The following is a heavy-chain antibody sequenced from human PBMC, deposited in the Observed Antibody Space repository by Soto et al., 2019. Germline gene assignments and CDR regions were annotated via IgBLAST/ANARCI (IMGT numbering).Heavy chain of an antibody. V-gene: IGHV1-18*04. D-gene: IGHD5-18*01. CDR3: ARTDTWAY. CDR1: GYTFTDYS. CDR2: INTHNGHT. J-gene: IGHJ4*02. Sequence: QVHLVQSGAEVKMPGASVKVSCKTSGYTFTDYSMNWVRQAPGQRLEWMGWINTHNGHTQYSPRFDDRVTMTTDPSTSTAYMKLRGLRSDDTAVYYGARTDTWAYWGQGTLVTVSS.